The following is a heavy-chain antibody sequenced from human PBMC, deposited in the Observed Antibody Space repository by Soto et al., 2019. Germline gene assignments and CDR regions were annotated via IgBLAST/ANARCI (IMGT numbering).Heavy chain of an antibody. CDR1: GFGFSTYS. CDR3: ANQKIRFSVAGTLYGLGV. Sequence: PGGSLRLSCEASGFGFSTYSMHLVRQSPGKGLEWISYISSTSGTIYYADSVKGRFTIFRDNAKNSLFLQMNGLRDDDTAVYYCANQKIRFSVAGTLYGLGVWGQGTTVTVSS. CDR2: ISSTSGTI. J-gene: IGHJ6*02. D-gene: IGHD6-19*01. V-gene: IGHV3-48*02.